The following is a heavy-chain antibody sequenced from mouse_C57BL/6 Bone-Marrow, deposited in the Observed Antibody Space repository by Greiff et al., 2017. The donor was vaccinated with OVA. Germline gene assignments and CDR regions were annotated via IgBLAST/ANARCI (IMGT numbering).Heavy chain of an antibody. CDR2: INPYNGDT. CDR1: GYSFTGYF. J-gene: IGHJ2*01. CDR3: ARELYYDYDADYFDY. Sequence: EVHLVESGPELVKPGASVKISCKASGYSFTGYFMNWVKQSHGKSLEWIGRINPYNGDTFYNQKFKGKATLTVDKSSSTAHMELLSLTSEDFAVYYCARELYYDYDADYFDYWGQGTTLTVSS. D-gene: IGHD2-4*01. V-gene: IGHV1-37*01.